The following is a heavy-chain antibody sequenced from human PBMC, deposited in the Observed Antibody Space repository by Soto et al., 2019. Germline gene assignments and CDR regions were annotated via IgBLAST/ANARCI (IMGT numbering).Heavy chain of an antibody. V-gene: IGHV3-33*01. CDR3: ARGTDDSSGYYESDAFDI. CDR1: GFTFSSYG. D-gene: IGHD3-22*01. J-gene: IGHJ3*02. Sequence: QVQLVESGGGVVQPGRSLRLSCAASGFTFSSYGMHWVRQAPGKGLEWVAVIWYDGSNKYYADSVKGRFTISRDNSKNTLYLQMNSLRAEDTAVYYCARGTDDSSGYYESDAFDIWGQGTMVTVSS. CDR2: IWYDGSNK.